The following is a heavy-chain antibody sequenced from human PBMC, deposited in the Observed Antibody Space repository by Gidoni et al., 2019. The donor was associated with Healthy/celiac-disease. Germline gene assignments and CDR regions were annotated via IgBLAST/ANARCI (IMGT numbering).Heavy chain of an antibody. Sequence: QVQLVQSGAEVKKPGSSVKVSCKASGGTFSSYAISWVRQAPGQGLEWMGGLIPIFGTANYAQKFQGRVTITADESTSTAYMELSSLRSEDTAVYYCARDSDYYDSSGYYYGGDYYYGMDVWGQGTTVTVSS. D-gene: IGHD3-22*01. V-gene: IGHV1-69*01. CDR3: ARDSDYYDSSGYYYGGDYYYGMDV. CDR1: GGTFSSYA. CDR2: LIPIFGTA. J-gene: IGHJ6*02.